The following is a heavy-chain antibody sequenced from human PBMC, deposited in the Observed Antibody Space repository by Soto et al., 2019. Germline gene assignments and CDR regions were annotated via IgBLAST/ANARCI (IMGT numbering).Heavy chain of an antibody. J-gene: IGHJ3*02. CDR2: IWYDGSNK. CDR1: GFTFSSYG. V-gene: IGHV3-33*01. Sequence: GGSLRLSCAASGFTFSSYGMHWVRQAPGKGLEWVAVIWYDGSNKYYADSVKGRFTISRDNSKNTLYLQMNSLRAEDTAVYYCARELWGPLDAFDIWGQGTMVTVSS. CDR3: ARELWGPLDAFDI. D-gene: IGHD5-18*01.